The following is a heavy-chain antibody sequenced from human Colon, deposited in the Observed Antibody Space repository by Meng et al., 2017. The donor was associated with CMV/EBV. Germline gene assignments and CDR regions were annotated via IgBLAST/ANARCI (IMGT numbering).Heavy chain of an antibody. CDR1: GGSLTGYY. Sequence: SETLSLTCTVSGGSLTGYYWSWIRQPPGKGLEWIGDINHIGNTKYSASLESRVTISLDTSKNEVSLNLSSVTTADTAVYYCARAPGLRGYMDVWGQGTTVTVSS. V-gene: IGHV4-34*01. J-gene: IGHJ6*02. CDR2: INHIGNT. D-gene: IGHD3-22*01. CDR3: ARAPGLRGYMDV.